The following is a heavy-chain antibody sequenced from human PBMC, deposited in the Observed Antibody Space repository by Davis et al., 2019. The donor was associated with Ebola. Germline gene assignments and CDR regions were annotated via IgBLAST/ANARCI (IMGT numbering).Heavy chain of an antibody. J-gene: IGHJ3*02. D-gene: IGHD6-13*01. V-gene: IGHV3-53*01. CDR3: ARDFRWQQLVLNAFDI. Sequence: GESLKISCAASGFTVSSNYMSWVRQAPGKGLEWVSVIYSGGSTYYADSVKGRFTISRDNAKNSLYLQMNSLRAEDTAVYYCARDFRWQQLVLNAFDIWGQGTMVTVSS. CDR2: IYSGGST. CDR1: GFTVSSNY.